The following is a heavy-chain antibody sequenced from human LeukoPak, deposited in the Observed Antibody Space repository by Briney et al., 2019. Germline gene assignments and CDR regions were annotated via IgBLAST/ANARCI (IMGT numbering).Heavy chain of an antibody. CDR3: AKYTAAAGSLFDY. Sequence: PGGALRVSRAASRFTLSSYVMSWVRPAPGKGLGWVSAISGSGGSTYYAASVKGRFTISRDNSKNTLYLQMNSLRAEDTAVYYCAKYTAAAGSLFDYWGQGTLVTVSS. CDR2: ISGSGGST. V-gene: IGHV3-23*01. J-gene: IGHJ4*02. CDR1: RFTLSSYV. D-gene: IGHD6-13*01.